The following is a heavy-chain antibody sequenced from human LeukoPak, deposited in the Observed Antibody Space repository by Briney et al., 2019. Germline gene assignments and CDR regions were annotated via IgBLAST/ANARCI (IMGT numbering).Heavy chain of an antibody. D-gene: IGHD3-22*01. Sequence: GASAKVSCKASGYTFTGYYMRWVRQAPGQGLEWMGWINPNSGGTNYAQKFQGRVTMTRDTSISTAYMELSRLRSDDTAVYYCARVSSRYYDSSGYLQRFDYWGQGTLVTVSS. CDR1: GYTFTGYY. J-gene: IGHJ4*02. V-gene: IGHV1-2*02. CDR2: INPNSGGT. CDR3: ARVSSRYYDSSGYLQRFDY.